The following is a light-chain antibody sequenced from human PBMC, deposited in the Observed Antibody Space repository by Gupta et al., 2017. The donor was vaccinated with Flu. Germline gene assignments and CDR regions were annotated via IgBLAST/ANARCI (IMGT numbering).Light chain of an antibody. CDR3: NSHRRGGTFV. CDR2: VS. Sequence: VSIQASGVPDGFSGSKSGNTASMTISGFQAEDEADYYCNSHRRGGTFVFGGGTKLTVL. J-gene: IGLJ3*02. V-gene: IGLV2-18*02.